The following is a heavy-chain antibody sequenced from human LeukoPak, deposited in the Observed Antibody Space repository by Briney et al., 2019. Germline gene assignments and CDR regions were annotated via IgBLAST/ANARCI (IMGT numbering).Heavy chain of an antibody. Sequence: SVKVSCKASGGTFSSYAISWVRQAPGQGLEWMGRIIPIFGTANYAQKFQGRVTITTDESTSTAYMELSSRRSEDTAVYYCARDDGGWSHRGGYFDYWGQGTLVTVSS. CDR2: IIPIFGTA. CDR3: ARDDGGWSHRGGYFDY. J-gene: IGHJ4*02. CDR1: GGTFSSYA. V-gene: IGHV1-69*05. D-gene: IGHD6-19*01.